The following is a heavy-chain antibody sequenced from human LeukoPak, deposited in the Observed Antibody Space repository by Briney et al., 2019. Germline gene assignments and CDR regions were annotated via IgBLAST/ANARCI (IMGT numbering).Heavy chain of an antibody. V-gene: IGHV1-46*01. CDR2: INPSGGST. D-gene: IGHD6-19*01. J-gene: IGHJ4*02. CDR1: GYTFTSYY. CDR3: AKDGVVASSVDY. Sequence: GASVKVSCKASGYTFTSYYMHWVRQAPGQGLEWMGIINPSGGSTSYAQKFQGRVTMTRETSTSTVYMELSSLRSEDTAVYYCAKDGVVASSVDYWGQGTLVTVSS.